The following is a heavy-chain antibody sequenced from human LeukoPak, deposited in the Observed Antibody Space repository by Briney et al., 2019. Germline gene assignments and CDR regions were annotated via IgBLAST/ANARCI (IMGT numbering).Heavy chain of an antibody. CDR1: GYTFISYY. J-gene: IGHJ3*02. D-gene: IGHD3-22*01. CDR3: ARVSLPLYYYDSSGYAI. Sequence: ASVKVSCKASGYTFISYYMHWVRQAPGQGLEWMGIINPSGGSTSYAQKFQGRVTMTRDTSTSTVYMELSSLRSEDTAVYYCARVSLPLYYYDSSGYAIWGQGTMVTVSS. CDR2: INPSGGST. V-gene: IGHV1-46*01.